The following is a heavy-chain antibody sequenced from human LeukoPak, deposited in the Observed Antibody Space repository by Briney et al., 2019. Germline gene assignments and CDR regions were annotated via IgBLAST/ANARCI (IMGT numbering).Heavy chain of an antibody. CDR1: GGTFSSYA. CDR2: IIPIFGTA. Sequence: GASVKVPCKASGGTFSSYAISWVRQAPGQGLEWMGGIIPIFGTANYAQKFQGRVTITADESTSTACMELSSLRSEDTAVYYCARVRTYCSGGNCYPRYQDYWGQGTLVTVSS. V-gene: IGHV1-69*13. CDR3: ARVRTYCSGGNCYPRYQDY. J-gene: IGHJ4*02. D-gene: IGHD2-15*01.